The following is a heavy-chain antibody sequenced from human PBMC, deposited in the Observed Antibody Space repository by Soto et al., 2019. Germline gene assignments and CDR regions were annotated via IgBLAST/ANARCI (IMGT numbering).Heavy chain of an antibody. CDR2: ISYDGSNK. J-gene: IGHJ4*02. D-gene: IGHD6-13*01. CDR3: AKDGEYSSSWLYYFDY. V-gene: IGHV3-30*18. CDR1: GFTFSSYG. Sequence: QVQLVESGGGVVQPGRSLRLSCAASGFTFSSYGMHWVRQAPGKGLEWVAVISYDGSNKYYADSVKGRFTISRDNSKNTLYPQMNSLRAADKAVYYCAKDGEYSSSWLYYFDYWGQGTLVTVSS.